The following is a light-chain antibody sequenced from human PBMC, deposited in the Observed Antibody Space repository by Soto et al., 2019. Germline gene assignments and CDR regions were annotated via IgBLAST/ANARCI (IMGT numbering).Light chain of an antibody. Sequence: QSALTQPASVSGSPGQSITISCTGTSSDVGGYNYVSWYQQHPGKAPKLIIYEVSNRPSGVSNRFSGSKSGNTASLPISGLQAEADGDYSSSSYRSSSSYLFGSGTKVTVL. CDR3: SSYRSSSSYL. J-gene: IGLJ1*01. CDR1: SSDVGGYNY. CDR2: EVS. V-gene: IGLV2-14*01.